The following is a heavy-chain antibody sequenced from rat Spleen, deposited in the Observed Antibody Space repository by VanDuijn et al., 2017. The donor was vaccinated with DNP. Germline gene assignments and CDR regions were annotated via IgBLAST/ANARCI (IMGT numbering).Heavy chain of an antibody. CDR2: ISYEGSST. CDR1: GFTFSDYY. J-gene: IGHJ2*01. Sequence: EVKLVESGGGLVQPGRSLKLSCAASGFTFSDYYMAWVRQAPKKGLEWVATISYEGSSTYYLDSVKGRFTISRDNAKNTLYLQMNSLRSEDTATYYCARGGRSYFDYWGQGVMVTVSS. CDR3: ARGGRSYFDY. V-gene: IGHV5-7*01. D-gene: IGHD1-11*01.